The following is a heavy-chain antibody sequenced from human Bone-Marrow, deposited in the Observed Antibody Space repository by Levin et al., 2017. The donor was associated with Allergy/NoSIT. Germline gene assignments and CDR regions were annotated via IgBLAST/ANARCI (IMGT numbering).Heavy chain of an antibody. CDR3: AREMAETAADTFDI. D-gene: IGHD2-8*01. Sequence: ASVKVSCKASGYTFTFYGISWVRQAPGQGLEWMGWISPYNGNTNYAQKLQGRVTMTTDTSTSTAYMELRSLRSDDTAVYYCAREMAETAADTFDIWSQGTMVTVSS. CDR1: GYTFTFYG. CDR2: ISPYNGNT. J-gene: IGHJ3*02. V-gene: IGHV1-18*01.